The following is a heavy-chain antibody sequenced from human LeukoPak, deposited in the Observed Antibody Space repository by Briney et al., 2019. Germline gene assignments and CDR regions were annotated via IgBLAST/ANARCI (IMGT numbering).Heavy chain of an antibody. CDR3: ARDEARITIFGVAGYFDY. CDR2: IIPIFGTA. Sequence: SVKVSCKASGGTFSSYAISWVRQAPGQGLEWMGGIIPIFGTANYAQKFQGRVTITRDTSASTAYMVLSSLRSEDTAVYYCARDEARITIFGVAGYFDYWGQGTLVTVSS. CDR1: GGTFSSYA. V-gene: IGHV1-69*05. J-gene: IGHJ4*02. D-gene: IGHD3-3*01.